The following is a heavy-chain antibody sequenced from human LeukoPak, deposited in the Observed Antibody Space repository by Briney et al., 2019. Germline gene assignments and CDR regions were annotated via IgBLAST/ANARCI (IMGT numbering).Heavy chain of an antibody. Sequence: GGSLRLSCAASGFTFSSYSMNWVGQAPGKGREGVSYIEYSSSRIYYADSVKGRFTISRDNATTSLYLQMNSLRAEDTAVYYCAELGITMIGGVWGKGTTVTISS. CDR1: GFTFSSYS. V-gene: IGHV3-48*01. D-gene: IGHD3-10*02. J-gene: IGHJ6*04. CDR2: IEYSSSRI. CDR3: AELGITMIGGV.